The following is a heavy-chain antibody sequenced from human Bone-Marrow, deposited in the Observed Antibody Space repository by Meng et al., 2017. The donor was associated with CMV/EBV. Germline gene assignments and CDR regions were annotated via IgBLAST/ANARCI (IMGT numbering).Heavy chain of an antibody. Sequence: ASVKVSSKASGYTFTGYYMHWVRQAPGQGLEWMGWINPNSGGTNYAQKFQGRVTMTRDTSISTAYMELSRLRSDDKAVYYCARELVWGDTQTEDIAFDIWGQRTMVTVSS. CDR1: GYTFTGYY. J-gene: IGHJ3*02. CDR2: INPNSGGT. CDR3: ARELVWGDTQTEDIAFDI. D-gene: IGHD3-16*01. V-gene: IGHV1-2*02.